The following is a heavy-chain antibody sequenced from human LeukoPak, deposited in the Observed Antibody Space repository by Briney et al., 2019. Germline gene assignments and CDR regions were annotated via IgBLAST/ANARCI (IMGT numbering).Heavy chain of an antibody. CDR1: GFTFSSYS. CDR2: ISSSSSTI. D-gene: IGHD6-13*01. V-gene: IGHV3-48*01. J-gene: IGHJ6*03. CDR3: ARERVEQQLVLRYSYYYMDV. Sequence: GGSLRLSCAASGFTFSSYSMNWVRQAPGKGLEWVSYISSSSSTIYYADSVKGRFAISRDNAKNSLYLQMNSLRAEDAAVYYCARERVEQQLVLRYSYYYMDVWGKGTTVTVSS.